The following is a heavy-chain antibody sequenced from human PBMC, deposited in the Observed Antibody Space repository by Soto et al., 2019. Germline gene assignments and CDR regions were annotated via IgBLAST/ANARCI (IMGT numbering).Heavy chain of an antibody. Sequence: QVQLVQSGAEVKKPGASVKVSCKASGYTFTGYYMHWVRQAPGQGLEWMGWINPNSGGTNYAQKFQGWVTMTRDTSISTAYMELSRLRSDDTAVYYCARDGYYDSSGRNAFDIWGQGTIVTVSS. CDR3: ARDGYYDSSGRNAFDI. CDR1: GYTFTGYY. J-gene: IGHJ3*02. D-gene: IGHD3-22*01. V-gene: IGHV1-2*04. CDR2: INPNSGGT.